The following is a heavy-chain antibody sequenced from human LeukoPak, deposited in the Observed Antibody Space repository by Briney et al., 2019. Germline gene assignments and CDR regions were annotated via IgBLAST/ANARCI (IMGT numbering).Heavy chain of an antibody. CDR2: ISGRGDST. Sequence: PSGGSLRLSCAASGFSISSHAMNWVRQAPGKGLEWVSAISGRGDSTFYADSVKGRFTISRDTSKNTLYLQMNSLRDDDTAVYYCAKLPVEVGATFDYWGQGTLVTVSS. V-gene: IGHV3-23*01. D-gene: IGHD1-26*01. CDR1: GFSISSHA. J-gene: IGHJ4*02. CDR3: AKLPVEVGATFDY.